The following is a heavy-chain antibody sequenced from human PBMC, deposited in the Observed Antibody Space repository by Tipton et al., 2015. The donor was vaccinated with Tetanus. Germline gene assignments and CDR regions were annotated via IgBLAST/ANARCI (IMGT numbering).Heavy chain of an antibody. V-gene: IGHV4-59*01. J-gene: IGHJ6*02. D-gene: IGHD2-21*01. CDR1: RGPISSYY. Sequence: TLSLTCSVSRGPISSYYWSWILQPPGKGLEWIGDIYYTGSTNYNPSLKSGVTISLDTSKNQFSLKLTSVSAADTAVYYCARLTGHSMDVVDYYYFGMDVWGQGTKVTVSS. CDR3: ARLTGHSMDVVDYYYFGMDV. CDR2: IYYTGST.